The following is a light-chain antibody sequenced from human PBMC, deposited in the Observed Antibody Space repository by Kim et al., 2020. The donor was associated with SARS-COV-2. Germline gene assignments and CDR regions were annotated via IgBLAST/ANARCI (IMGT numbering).Light chain of an antibody. CDR3: QQYNNWPLT. CDR1: QGVSSN. CDR2: GTS. V-gene: IGKV3-15*01. J-gene: IGKJ4*01. Sequence: VSPGERATLSCRASQGVSSNLAWYQQKPGHAPRLLIYGTSTRATGIPARFSGSGSGTEFTLTISSLQSEDLAVYYCQQYNNWPLTFGGGTKVDIK.